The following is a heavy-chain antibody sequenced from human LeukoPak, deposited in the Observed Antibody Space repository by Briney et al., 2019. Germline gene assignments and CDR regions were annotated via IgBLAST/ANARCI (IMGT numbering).Heavy chain of an antibody. D-gene: IGHD3-3*01. Sequence: GGSLRLSCAASGFTFNNYAMTWVRQAPGKGLEWVSSIGDAGGNTYYADSVKGRFTVSRDNSKNTLYLHMNTLSAEDTAVYYCAKWAYYDFWSGHYKSHFDSWGQGTLVTVSP. CDR1: GFTFNNYA. CDR3: AKWAYYDFWSGHYKSHFDS. V-gene: IGHV3-23*01. J-gene: IGHJ4*02. CDR2: IGDAGGNT.